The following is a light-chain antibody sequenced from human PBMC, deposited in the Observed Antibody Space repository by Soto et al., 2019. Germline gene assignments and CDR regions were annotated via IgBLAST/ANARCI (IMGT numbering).Light chain of an antibody. V-gene: IGLV3-21*04. CDR1: NIGSKS. Sequence: SYELTQPPSVSVAPGKMARITCGGNNIGSKSVHWYQQKPGQAPVLVIYYDSDRPSGIPERFSGSNSGNTATLTISRVEAGDEADYYCQVWDSSSDHPVVFGGGTKVTVL. CDR3: QVWDSSSDHPVV. J-gene: IGLJ2*01. CDR2: YDS.